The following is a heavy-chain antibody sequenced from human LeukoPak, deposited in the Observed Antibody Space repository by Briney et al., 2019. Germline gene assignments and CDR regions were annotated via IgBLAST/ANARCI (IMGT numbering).Heavy chain of an antibody. V-gene: IGHV1-46*01. J-gene: IGHJ4*02. CDR3: ARDGYSRGFDY. CDR1: GYTFTSYY. Sequence: ASVKVSRKASGYTFTSYYMHWVRQAPGQGLEWMGIINPSGGSTSYAQKFQGRVTMTRDMSTSTVYMELSSLRSEDTAVYYCARDGYSRGFDYWGQGTLVTVSS. CDR2: INPSGGST. D-gene: IGHD5-18*01.